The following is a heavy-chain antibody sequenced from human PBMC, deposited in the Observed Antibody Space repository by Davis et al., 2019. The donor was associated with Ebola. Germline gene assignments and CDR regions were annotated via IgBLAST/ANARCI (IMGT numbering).Heavy chain of an antibody. J-gene: IGHJ5*02. D-gene: IGHD3-3*01. V-gene: IGHV4-39*07. Sequence: MPSETLSLTCTVSGGSISSGDYYWSWIRQPPGKGLEWIGSIDYSGSTDYNPSLKSRVTISVDPSKNQFSLKLSSVTAADTAVYYCARADLRFLEWPSRGWFDPWGQGTLVTVSS. CDR1: GGSISSGDYY. CDR3: ARADLRFLEWPSRGWFDP. CDR2: IDYSGST.